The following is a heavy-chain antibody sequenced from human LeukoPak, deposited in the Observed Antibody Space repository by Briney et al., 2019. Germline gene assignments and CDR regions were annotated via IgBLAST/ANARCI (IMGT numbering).Heavy chain of an antibody. D-gene: IGHD3-10*01. CDR1: GFTFSSYE. J-gene: IGHJ6*03. Sequence: GGSLRLSCAASGFTFSSYEMNWVRQAPGKGLEWVSYISSSGSTIYYADSVKGRFTISRDNSKNTLYLQMNNLRAEDTAVYYCARGARLTMVRGVIRYSYMDVWGKGTTVTISS. CDR2: ISSSGSTI. V-gene: IGHV3-48*03. CDR3: ARGARLTMVRGVIRYSYMDV.